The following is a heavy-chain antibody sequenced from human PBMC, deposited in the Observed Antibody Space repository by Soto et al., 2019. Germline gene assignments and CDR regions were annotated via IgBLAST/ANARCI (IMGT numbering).Heavy chain of an antibody. CDR2: IKQDGSVR. J-gene: IGHJ4*02. V-gene: IGHV3-7*01. Sequence: EVQLVESGGGSVQPGGSLRLSCAASGFTFSNYWMSWVRQAPGKGLEWVANIKQDGSVRYYVDSVKGRFTISRDNAKSSLYLQMSSLRAEDTAVYYCARIGYSSSCFDYWGQGTLVTVSS. D-gene: IGHD6-13*01. CDR3: ARIGYSSSCFDY. CDR1: GFTFSNYW.